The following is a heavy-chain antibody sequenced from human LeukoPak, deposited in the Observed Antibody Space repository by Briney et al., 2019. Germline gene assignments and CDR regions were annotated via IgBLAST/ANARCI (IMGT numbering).Heavy chain of an antibody. J-gene: IGHJ4*02. Sequence: GGSLRLSCTASGFTVSSNYMSWVRQAPGKGLEWASVIYSGGSTYYADSVKGRFTISRDNSKNTLYLQMNSLRAEDTAVYYCARAEYYDFLSGYYPYYFDYWGQGTLVTVSS. CDR3: ARAEYYDFLSGYYPYYFDY. CDR1: GFTVSSNY. CDR2: IYSGGST. D-gene: IGHD3-3*01. V-gene: IGHV3-66*02.